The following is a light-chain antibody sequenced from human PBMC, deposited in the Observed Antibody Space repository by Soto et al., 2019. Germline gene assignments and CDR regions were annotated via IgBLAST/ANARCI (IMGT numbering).Light chain of an antibody. CDR2: AAS. V-gene: IGKV1-9*01. CDR1: QGIDSS. Sequence: DIQMTQPPASLSASVEDRVTVTCRASQGIDSSFAWYQQKPGKAPKFLIYAASTLQSGVPSRFSGSGSGTDFTLTISCLQSEDFATYYCQQYYSYSFTFGPGTKVDIK. J-gene: IGKJ3*01. CDR3: QQYYSYSFT.